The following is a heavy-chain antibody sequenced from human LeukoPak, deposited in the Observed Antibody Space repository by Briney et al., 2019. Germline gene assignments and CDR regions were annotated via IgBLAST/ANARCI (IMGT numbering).Heavy chain of an antibody. J-gene: IGHJ4*02. V-gene: IGHV4-31*03. CDR3: ASAYYHDRSGYPI. D-gene: IGHD3-22*01. CDR1: GGAISSGGYY. CDR2: IYYSGST. Sequence: SETLALTCTVSGGAISSGGYYWSWIRQHPGKGLEGIGYIYYSGSTYYNPSLKSRVTISVDTSKKQFSLKLRSVTAADPAVYYCASAYYHDRSGYPIWGQGTLVTVSS.